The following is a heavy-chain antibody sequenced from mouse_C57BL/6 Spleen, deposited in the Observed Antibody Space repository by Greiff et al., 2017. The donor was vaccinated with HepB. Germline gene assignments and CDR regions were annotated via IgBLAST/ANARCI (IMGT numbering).Heavy chain of an antibody. CDR1: GYTFTSYN. CDR2: IDPGNGDT. V-gene: IGHV1-12*01. CDR3: ARETAPDYFDY. D-gene: IGHD3-1*01. J-gene: IGHJ2*01. Sequence: QSGAELVRPGASVKMSCKASGYTFTSYNMHWVQQTPRQGLEWIGAIDPGNGDTSYNQKFKGKATLTVDKSSSTAYVQLRRLTSEDSAVYCYARETAPDYFDYWGQGTTLTVSS.